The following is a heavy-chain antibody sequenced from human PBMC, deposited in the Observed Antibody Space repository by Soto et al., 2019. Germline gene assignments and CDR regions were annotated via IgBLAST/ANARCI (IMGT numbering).Heavy chain of an antibody. D-gene: IGHD3-22*01. J-gene: IGHJ4*02. Sequence: SGTLSHAGTVSGSSIRSAGYYWSWIRQHPGKGLEWIGYIYYSGSTYYNPSLKSRVTISVDTSKNQFSLKLSSVTAADTAVCYCARDQSYDRSGYYYLDYWGQGTLVTVSS. CDR1: GSSIRSAGYY. CDR2: IYYSGST. V-gene: IGHV4-31*03. CDR3: ARDQSYDRSGYYYLDY.